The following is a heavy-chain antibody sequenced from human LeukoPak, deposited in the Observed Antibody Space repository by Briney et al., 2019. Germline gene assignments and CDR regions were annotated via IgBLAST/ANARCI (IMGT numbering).Heavy chain of an antibody. D-gene: IGHD2-15*01. CDR3: ARVTEGSGGSQDYYYHYMVV. J-gene: IGHJ6*03. CDR1: GYTFTSYD. CDR2: RNPNSGNT. V-gene: IGHV1-8*01. Sequence: ASVKVSCKASGYTFTSYDINWVRQATGQGLEWMGWRNPNSGNTGYTQKFQGRVTMTRNTSISTAYMELSSLRSEDTAVYYCARVTEGSGGSQDYYYHYMVVWGKGTTVTVSS.